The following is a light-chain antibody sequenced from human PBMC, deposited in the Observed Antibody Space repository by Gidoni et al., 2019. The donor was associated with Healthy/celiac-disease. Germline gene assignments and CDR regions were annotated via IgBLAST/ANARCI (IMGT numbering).Light chain of an antibody. V-gene: IGLV1-47*01. J-gene: IGLJ2*01. CDR3: AAWDDSLSGVV. CDR1: SSNIGSNY. CDR2: RNN. Sequence: QSVLTQPPSASWTPGQRVTISCSGSSSNIGSNYVYWYQQLPGTAPKLLIYRNNQRPSGVPDRCSGSKSGTSASLAISGRRSEDEADYYCAAWDDSLSGVVFGGGTKLTVL.